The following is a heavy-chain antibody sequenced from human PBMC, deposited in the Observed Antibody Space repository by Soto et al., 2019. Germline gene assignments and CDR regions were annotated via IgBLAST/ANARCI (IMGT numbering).Heavy chain of an antibody. CDR1: GYSISSDYY. D-gene: IGHD1-26*01. CDR2: IYHSGST. J-gene: IGHJ4*02. CDR3: ARGELGGTTYFDY. V-gene: IGHV4-38-2*01. Sequence: LSLTCAVSGYSISSDYYWGWIRQPPGKGLEWIGSIYHSGSTYYNPSLKSRVTISVDTSKNQFSLKLSSVTAADMAVYFCARGELGGTTYFDYWGQGXLVTVSS.